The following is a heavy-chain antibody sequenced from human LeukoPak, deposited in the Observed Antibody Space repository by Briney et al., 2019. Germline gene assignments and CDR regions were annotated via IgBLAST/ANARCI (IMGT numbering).Heavy chain of an antibody. CDR1: GFTFSNYG. CDR2: ISGSGGST. D-gene: IGHD3-22*01. V-gene: IGHV3-23*01. Sequence: GGSLRLSCAASGFTFSNYGMSWVRQAPGKGLEWVSAISGSGGSTYYADSVKGRFTISRDNSKNTLYLQMNSLRAEDTAVYYCARELRRDYYDSINWFDPWGQGTLVTVSS. CDR3: ARELRRDYYDSINWFDP. J-gene: IGHJ5*02.